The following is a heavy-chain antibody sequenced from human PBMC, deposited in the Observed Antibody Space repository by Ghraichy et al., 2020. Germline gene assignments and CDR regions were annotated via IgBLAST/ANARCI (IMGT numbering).Heavy chain of an antibody. CDR2: INHSGST. D-gene: IGHD3-3*01. J-gene: IGHJ4*02. CDR1: GGSFSGYY. Sequence: SQTLSLTCAVYGGSFSGYYWSWIRQPPGKGLEWIGEINHSGSTNYNPSLKSRVTMSVDTSKNQFSLKLSSVTAADTAVYYCARYNSLKLRFLEWSRFDYWGQGTLVTVSS. V-gene: IGHV4-34*01. CDR3: ARYNSLKLRFLEWSRFDY.